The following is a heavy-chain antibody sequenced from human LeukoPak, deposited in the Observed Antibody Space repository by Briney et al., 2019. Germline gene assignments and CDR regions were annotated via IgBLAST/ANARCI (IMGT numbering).Heavy chain of an antibody. D-gene: IGHD2-21*01. CDR1: GFTVSSNY. CDR3: ASVLFPGYYYGMDV. CDR2: IYSGGST. Sequence: GGSLRLSCAASGFTVSSNYMSWVRQAPGKGLEWVSVIYSGGSTCYADSVKGRFTISRDNSKNTLYLQMNSLRAEDTAVYYCASVLFPGYYYGMDVWGQGTTATVSS. J-gene: IGHJ6*02. V-gene: IGHV3-53*01.